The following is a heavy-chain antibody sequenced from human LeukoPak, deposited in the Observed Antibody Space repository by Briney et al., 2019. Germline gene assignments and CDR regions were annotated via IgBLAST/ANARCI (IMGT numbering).Heavy chain of an antibody. D-gene: IGHD3-16*02. V-gene: IGHV1-2*02. Sequence: GASVKVSCKASGYTFTGYCMHWVRQAPGQGLEWMGWINPNSGGTSFAQKFQGRVTMTRDTSISTAYMELSRLRSDDTAVYYCARVRLGELSLIFDYWGQGTLVIVSS. CDR1: GYTFTGYC. CDR3: ARVRLGELSLIFDY. CDR2: INPNSGGT. J-gene: IGHJ4*02.